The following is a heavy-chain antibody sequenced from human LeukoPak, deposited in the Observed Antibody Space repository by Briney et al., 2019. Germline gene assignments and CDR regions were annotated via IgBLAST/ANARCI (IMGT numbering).Heavy chain of an antibody. CDR3: ARDPRNVGLAP. CDR2: NNGDGSTT. V-gene: IGHV3-74*01. Sequence: GGSLRLSCVASGFSLSGYWMYWVRQAPGKGLMYISRNNGDGSTTNYADVVKGRLTMSRDNVKNTLYLQMNSLRVEDTAVYYCARDPRNVGLAPWGQGTLVTVSS. J-gene: IGHJ5*02. D-gene: IGHD2-15*01. CDR1: GFSLSGYW.